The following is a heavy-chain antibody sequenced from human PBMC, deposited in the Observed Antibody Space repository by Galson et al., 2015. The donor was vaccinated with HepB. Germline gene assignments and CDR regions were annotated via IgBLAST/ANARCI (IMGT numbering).Heavy chain of an antibody. V-gene: IGHV1-3*01. CDR3: ARLSGQLLDNSHYYYYGMDV. J-gene: IGHJ6*02. Sequence: SVKVSCKASGYTFTTYVLHWVRQAPGQRLEWMGWINPANGITIQSQKFQGRVTITRDTSASTAYMELSSLRSEDTAVYYCARLSGQLLDNSHYYYYGMDVWGQGTTVTVSS. D-gene: IGHD1-1*01. CDR1: GYTFTTYV. CDR2: INPANGIT.